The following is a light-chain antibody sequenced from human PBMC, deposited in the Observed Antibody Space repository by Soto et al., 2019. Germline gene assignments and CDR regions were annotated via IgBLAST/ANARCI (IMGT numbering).Light chain of an antibody. J-gene: IGLJ1*01. V-gene: IGLV2-14*01. CDR1: SSDVGNYNY. CDR2: EVR. CDR3: SSYSSTKTRV. Sequence: LTQPASVSGSPGQSITISCTGTSSDVGNYNYVSWYQHHPGKAPKVMIYEVRNRPSGVSNRFSGSKSGNTASLTISGLQAEDEADYYCSSYSSTKTRVFGTGTKVTVL.